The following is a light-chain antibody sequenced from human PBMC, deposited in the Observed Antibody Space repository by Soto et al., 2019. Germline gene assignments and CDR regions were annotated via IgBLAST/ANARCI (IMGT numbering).Light chain of an antibody. CDR3: QQYYNWPPIT. CDR1: QSVSGN. V-gene: IGKV3-15*01. CDR2: GAS. Sequence: EIVMTQSPATLSVSPGDRATLSCRASQSVSGNLAWYQQKPGQAPRLVIYGASTRATGIPARFSGSGSGTEFTLTISSLQSEDFAVYYCQQYYNWPPITFGGGTKVEIK. J-gene: IGKJ4*01.